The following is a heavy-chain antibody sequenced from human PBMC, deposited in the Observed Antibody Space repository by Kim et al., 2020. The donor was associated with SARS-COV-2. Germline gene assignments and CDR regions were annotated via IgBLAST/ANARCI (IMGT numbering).Heavy chain of an antibody. V-gene: IGHV3-30-3*01. J-gene: IGHJ3*02. D-gene: IGHD1-26*01. CDR1: GFTFSSYA. Sequence: GGSLRLSCAASGFTFSSYAMHWVRQAPGKGLEWVAVISYDGSNKYYADSVKGRFTISRDNPKNTLYLQMNSLRAEDTAVYYCARTGYSGSYYNAFDIWG. CDR2: ISYDGSNK. CDR3: ARTGYSGSYYNAFDI.